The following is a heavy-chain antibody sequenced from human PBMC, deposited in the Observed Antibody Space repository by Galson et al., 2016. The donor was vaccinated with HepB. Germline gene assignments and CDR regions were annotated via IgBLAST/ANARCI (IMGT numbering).Heavy chain of an antibody. CDR1: GFTFSRYW. V-gene: IGHV3-7*01. Sequence: SLRLSCAASGFTFSRYWMSWVRQAPGKGLEWVANIKQDGSEKYYVDSVKGRFTISRDNAKNSLYLQSNSLRAEDTAVYYCARLIVTYYYDSSGSPRDYSYYGMDVWGQGTTVTVSS. D-gene: IGHD3-22*01. CDR2: IKQDGSEK. CDR3: ARLIVTYYYDSSGSPRDYSYYGMDV. J-gene: IGHJ6*02.